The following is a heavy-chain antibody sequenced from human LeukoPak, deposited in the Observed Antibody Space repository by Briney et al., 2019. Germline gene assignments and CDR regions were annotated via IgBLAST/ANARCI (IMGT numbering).Heavy chain of an antibody. J-gene: IGHJ5*02. Sequence: PSETLSLTCTVSGGSISNSSYYWGWIRQPPGKGLEWIGSIYYSGSTYYNPSLKSRVTISVDTSKNQFSLKLSSVTAADTAVYYCARDSSPGGPQDPWGQGTLVTVSS. CDR3: ARDSSPGGPQDP. CDR2: IYYSGST. D-gene: IGHD6-19*01. CDR1: GGSISNSSYY. V-gene: IGHV4-39*07.